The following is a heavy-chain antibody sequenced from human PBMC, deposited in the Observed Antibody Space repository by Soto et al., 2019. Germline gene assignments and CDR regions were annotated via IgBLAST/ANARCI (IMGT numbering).Heavy chain of an antibody. CDR1: GYSFTIYG. CDR3: ARLSPICSSTSCYSLDY. Sequence: GESLKISCKGAGYSFTIYGISWVLQMPGKGLEWMGRIDPSDSYTNYSPSFQGHVTISADKSISTAYLQWSSLKASDTAMYYCARLSPICSSTSCYSLDYWGQGTLVTVS. V-gene: IGHV5-10-1*01. D-gene: IGHD2-2*02. J-gene: IGHJ4*02. CDR2: IDPSDSYT.